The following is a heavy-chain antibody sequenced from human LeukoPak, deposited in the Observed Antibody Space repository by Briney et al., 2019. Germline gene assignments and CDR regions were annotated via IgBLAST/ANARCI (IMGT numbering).Heavy chain of an antibody. CDR1: GYSISSGYY. CDR3: ARAFRYSGYDLAFDI. Sequence: ASETLSLTCTVSGYSISSGYYWGWIRQPPGKGLEWIGSIYHSGSTYYNPSLKSRVTISVDKSKNQFSLKLSSVTAADTAVYYCARAFRYSGYDLAFDIWGQGTMVTVSS. J-gene: IGHJ3*02. V-gene: IGHV4-38-2*02. D-gene: IGHD5-12*01. CDR2: IYHSGST.